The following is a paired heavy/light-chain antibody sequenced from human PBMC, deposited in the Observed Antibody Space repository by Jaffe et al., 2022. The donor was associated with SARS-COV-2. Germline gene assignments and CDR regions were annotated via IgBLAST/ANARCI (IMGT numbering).Heavy chain of an antibody. CDR3: ARTSADYGSGSQSDGRKLKNWFDP. V-gene: IGHV4-34*01. CDR2: INHSGST. Sequence: QVQLQQWGAGLLKPSETLSLTCAVYGGSFSGYYWSWIRQPPGKGLEWIGEINHSGSTNYNPSLKSRVTISVDTSKNQFSLKLSSVTAADTAVYYCARTSADYGSGSQSDGRKLKNWFDPWGQGTLVTVSS. J-gene: IGHJ5*02. D-gene: IGHD3-10*01. CDR1: GGSFSGYY.
Light chain of an antibody. V-gene: IGKV1-39*01. CDR1: QSISSY. Sequence: DIQMTQSPSSLSASVGDRVTITCRASQSISSYLNWYQQKPGKAPKLLIYAASSLQSGVPSRFSGSGSGTDFTLTISSLQPEDFATYYCQQSYSTPVTFGGGTKVEIK. CDR3: QQSYSTPVT. CDR2: AAS. J-gene: IGKJ4*01.